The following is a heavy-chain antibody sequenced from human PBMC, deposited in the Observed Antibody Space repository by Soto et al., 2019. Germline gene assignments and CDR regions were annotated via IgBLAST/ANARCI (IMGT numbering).Heavy chain of an antibody. CDR1: GWSFSGYY. V-gene: IGHV4-34*01. CDR3: ARGFKQRGSYYYYYGMDV. J-gene: IGHJ6*02. CDR2: INHSGST. D-gene: IGHD3-16*01. Sequence: SETLSLTYAVYGWSFSGYYWSWIRQPPGKGLEWIGEINHSGSTNYNPSLKSRVTISVDTSKNQFSLKLSSVTAADTAVYYCARGFKQRGSYYYYYGMDVWGQGTTVTVSS.